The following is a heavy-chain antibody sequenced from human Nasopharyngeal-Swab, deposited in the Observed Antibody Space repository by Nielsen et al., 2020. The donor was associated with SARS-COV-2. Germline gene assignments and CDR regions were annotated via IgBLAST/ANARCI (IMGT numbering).Heavy chain of an antibody. D-gene: IGHD2-2*02. Sequence: ASVKVSCKASGYTFTGYYVHWVRQAPGQGLEWMGWINPNSGGTNYAQKFQGWVTMTRDTSISTAYMELSRLRSDDTAVYYCARAAGYCSSTSCYTELYYYYYMDVWGKGTTVTVSS. V-gene: IGHV1-2*04. CDR3: ARAAGYCSSTSCYTELYYYYYMDV. J-gene: IGHJ6*03. CDR1: GYTFTGYY. CDR2: INPNSGGT.